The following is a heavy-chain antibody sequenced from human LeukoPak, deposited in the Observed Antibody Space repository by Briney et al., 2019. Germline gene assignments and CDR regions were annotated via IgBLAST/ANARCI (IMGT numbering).Heavy chain of an antibody. J-gene: IGHJ4*02. CDR2: INPNSGGT. Sequence: ASVKVSCKASGYTFTGYYMHWVRQAPGQGREWMGWINPNSGGTYYAQKFQGRVTMTSDTSISTAYMELNRLSSDHTAVYYCARDERYDSSGYPFDYWGQGTLVTVSS. CDR3: ARDERYDSSGYPFDY. D-gene: IGHD3-22*01. CDR1: GYTFTGYY. V-gene: IGHV1-2*02.